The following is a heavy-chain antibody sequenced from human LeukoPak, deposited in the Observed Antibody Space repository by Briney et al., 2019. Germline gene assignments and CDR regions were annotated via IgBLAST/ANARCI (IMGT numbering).Heavy chain of an antibody. CDR2: MNPNSGNT. CDR1: GYTFTSYD. Sequence: ASVKVSCKASGYTFTSYDINWVRQATGQGLEWMGWMNPNSGNTGYAQKFQGRVTMTRNTSISTAYMELSSLRSEDTAVYYCARLLMTTVTLDYWGQGTLVTVSS. J-gene: IGHJ4*02. D-gene: IGHD4-17*01. CDR3: ARLLMTTVTLDY. V-gene: IGHV1-8*01.